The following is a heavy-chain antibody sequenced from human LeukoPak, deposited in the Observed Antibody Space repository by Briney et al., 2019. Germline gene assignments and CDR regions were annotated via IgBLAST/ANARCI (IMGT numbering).Heavy chain of an antibody. J-gene: IGHJ4*02. D-gene: IGHD3-3*01. Sequence: GGSLRLSCAASGFTFSSYAMSWVRQAPGKGLEWVSAISGSGGSTYYADPVKGRFTISRDNSKNTLYLQMNSLRAEDTAVYYCAKDWSVRYDFWSGYLKNDYWGQGTLVTVSS. V-gene: IGHV3-23*01. CDR2: ISGSGGST. CDR3: AKDWSVRYDFWSGYLKNDY. CDR1: GFTFSSYA.